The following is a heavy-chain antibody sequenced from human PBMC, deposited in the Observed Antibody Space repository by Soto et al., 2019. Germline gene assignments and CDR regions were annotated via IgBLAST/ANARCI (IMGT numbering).Heavy chain of an antibody. CDR1: GASISSGGSY. V-gene: IGHV4-31*03. D-gene: IGHD1-26*01. J-gene: IGHJ4*02. Sequence: SETLSLTCTVSGASISSGGSYWSWIRQQPGRGLEWVGYVKYSGVTYYNPSLKSRLTISLDTSKNQVSLKLSSMTAADTAVYYCAKVADSVVGATAFDHWGQGTLVTVSS. CDR3: AKVADSVVGATAFDH. CDR2: VKYSGVT.